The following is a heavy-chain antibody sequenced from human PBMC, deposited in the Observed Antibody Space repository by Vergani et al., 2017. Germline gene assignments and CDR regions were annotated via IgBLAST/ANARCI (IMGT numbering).Heavy chain of an antibody. CDR2: IYYSGST. V-gene: IGHV4-39*01. CDR3: ARHSTVEWLVKLGWIDP. D-gene: IGHD6-19*01. Sequence: QLQLQESGPGLVKPSATLSLTCSVSGASIRSSHYYWGWIRQPPGKGLEWIASIYYSGSTYYTPSLKSRVTISVDTSKNQFSMKLSSVTAADTAVYFCARHSTVEWLVKLGWIDPWGKGILVTVSS. J-gene: IGHJ5*02. CDR1: GASIRSSHYY.